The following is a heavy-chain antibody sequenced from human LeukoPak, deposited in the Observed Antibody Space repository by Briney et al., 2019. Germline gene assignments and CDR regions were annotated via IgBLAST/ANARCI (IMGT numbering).Heavy chain of an antibody. V-gene: IGHV4-4*07. CDR1: GGSISSYY. Sequence: KPSETLSLTCTVSGGSISSYYWGWIRQPAGKGLEWIGRIYTSGNTNYNPSLKSRVTMSVDTSKNQFSLKLSSVTAADTAVYYCAREEFHYDSSGYYERWYFDLWGRGTLVTVSS. CDR3: AREEFHYDSSGYYERWYFDL. J-gene: IGHJ2*01. D-gene: IGHD3-22*01. CDR2: IYTSGNT.